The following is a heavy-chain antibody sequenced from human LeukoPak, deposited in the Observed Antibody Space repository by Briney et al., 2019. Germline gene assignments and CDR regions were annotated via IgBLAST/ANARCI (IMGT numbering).Heavy chain of an antibody. V-gene: IGHV4-38-2*02. CDR3: AKQSATVVTPRDAFDI. D-gene: IGHD4-23*01. Sequence: SETLSLTCTVSGYSISSGYYWGWIRQPPGKGLEWIGSIYHSGSTYYNPSLKSRVTISVDTSKNQFSLKLSSVTAADTAVYYCAKQSATVVTPRDAFDIWGQGTMVTVSS. J-gene: IGHJ3*02. CDR2: IYHSGST. CDR1: GYSISSGYY.